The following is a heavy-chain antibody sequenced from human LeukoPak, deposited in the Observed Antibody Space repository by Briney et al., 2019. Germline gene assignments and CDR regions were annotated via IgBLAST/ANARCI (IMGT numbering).Heavy chain of an antibody. CDR1: GGSIISFY. J-gene: IGHJ3*02. D-gene: IGHD2-21*01. CDR2: IYYSGNT. V-gene: IGHV4-59*01. CDR3: AREIGSNDAFDI. Sequence: PSESLSLTCTVSGGSIISFYWSWIRQPPGKGLEWIGYIYYSGNTIYNPSLKSRVTISVDTSKNQFSLKLSSVTAADTAVYYCAREIGSNDAFDIWGQGTMVTVSS.